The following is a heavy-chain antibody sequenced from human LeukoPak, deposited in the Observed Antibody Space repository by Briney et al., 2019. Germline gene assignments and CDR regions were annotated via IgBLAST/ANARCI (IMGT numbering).Heavy chain of an antibody. D-gene: IGHD4-11*01. CDR3: AREGLTTTPNNALDI. CDR1: GFTFSSYG. CDR2: ISYDGSNK. V-gene: IGHV3-30*03. J-gene: IGHJ3*02. Sequence: GGSLRLSCAASGFTFSSYGMHWVRQAPGKGLEWVAVISYDGSNKYYADSVKGRFTISRDNSKNTLYLQMNSLRAEDTAVYYCAREGLTTTPNNALDIWGQGTMVTVSS.